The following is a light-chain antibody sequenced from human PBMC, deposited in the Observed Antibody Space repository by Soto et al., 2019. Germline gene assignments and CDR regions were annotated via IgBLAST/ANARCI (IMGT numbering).Light chain of an antibody. CDR1: SSNIRAGYD. Sequence: QSVLTQPPSVSGAPGQRITISCTGSSSNIRAGYDVHWYQQLPGTAPKLLIYANTNRPSGVPGRFSGSKSGASASLAITGLQAGDEADYYCQSYDSSLSASVFGGGTKLTVL. CDR3: QSYDSSLSASV. V-gene: IGLV1-40*01. J-gene: IGLJ2*01. CDR2: ANT.